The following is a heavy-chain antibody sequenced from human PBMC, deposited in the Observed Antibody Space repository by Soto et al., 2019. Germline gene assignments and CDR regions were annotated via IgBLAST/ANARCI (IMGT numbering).Heavy chain of an antibody. CDR2: IYHSGST. J-gene: IGHJ6*02. Sequence: SETLSLTCAVSGGSISSSDWWSWVRQPPGKGLEWIGEIYHSGSTNYNPSLKSRVTISVDKSKNQFSLKLSSVTAADTAVYYCARGLWFGELSDYYYYYGMDVWGQGTTVTVSS. CDR3: ARGLWFGELSDYYYYYGMDV. D-gene: IGHD3-10*01. CDR1: GGSISSSDW. V-gene: IGHV4-4*02.